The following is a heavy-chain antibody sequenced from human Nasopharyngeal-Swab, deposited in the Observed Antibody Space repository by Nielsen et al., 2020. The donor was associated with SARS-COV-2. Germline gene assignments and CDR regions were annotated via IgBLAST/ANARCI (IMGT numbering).Heavy chain of an antibody. D-gene: IGHD4-17*01. CDR3: AKDGDYDYYYYYGMDV. V-gene: IGHV3-23*03. J-gene: IGHJ6*02. CDR2: IYSGGSST. Sequence: GESLKISCAASGFTFNSYAMSWVRQAPGKGLEWVSVIYSGGSSTYYADSVKGRFTISRDNSKNTLYLQMNSLRAEDTAVYYCAKDGDYDYYYYYGMDVWGQGTTVTVSS. CDR1: GFTFNSYA.